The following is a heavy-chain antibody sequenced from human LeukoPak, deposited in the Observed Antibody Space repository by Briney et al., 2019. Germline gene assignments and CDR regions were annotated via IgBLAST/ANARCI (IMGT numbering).Heavy chain of an antibody. CDR3: ARAETGVIGNWFDP. Sequence: PSQTLSLTCTVSGGSISSGSYYWSWIRQPPGKGLEWIGYIYYSGSTNYNPSLKSRVTISVDTSKNQFSLKLSSVTAADTAVYYCARAETGVIGNWFDPWGQGTLVTVSS. D-gene: IGHD3-10*01. V-gene: IGHV4-61*01. CDR2: IYYSGST. CDR1: GGSISSGSYY. J-gene: IGHJ5*02.